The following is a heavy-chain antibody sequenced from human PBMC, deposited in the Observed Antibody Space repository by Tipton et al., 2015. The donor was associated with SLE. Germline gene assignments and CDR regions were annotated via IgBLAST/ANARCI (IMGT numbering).Heavy chain of an antibody. V-gene: IGHV4-61*08. CDR1: GGSISSGGYY. CDR3: AKDSGTYYFDF. J-gene: IGHJ4*02. Sequence: LRLSCTVSGGSISSGGYYWSWIRQPPGKGLEWIGYIDYRDITNYNPSLKSRVTMSIDTSKNQFSLKLSSVTAADTAVYYCAKDSGTYYFDFWGQGVLVNVSS. D-gene: IGHD1-26*01. CDR2: IDYRDIT.